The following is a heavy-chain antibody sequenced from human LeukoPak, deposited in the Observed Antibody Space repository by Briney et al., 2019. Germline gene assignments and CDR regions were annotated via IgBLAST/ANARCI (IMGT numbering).Heavy chain of an antibody. D-gene: IGHD3-22*01. CDR2: IYYSGST. CDR3: ARTSGYYKVGAFDI. CDR1: GGSFSSYY. V-gene: IGHV4-39*01. Sequence: SETLSLTCAVYGGSFSSYYWGWIRQPPGKGLEWIGSIYYSGSTYYNPSLKSRVTISVDTSKNQFSLKLSSVTAADTAVYYCARTSGYYKVGAFDIWGQGTMVTVSS. J-gene: IGHJ3*02.